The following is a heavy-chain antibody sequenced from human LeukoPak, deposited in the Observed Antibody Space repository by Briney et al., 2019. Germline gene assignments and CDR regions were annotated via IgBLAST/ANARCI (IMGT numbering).Heavy chain of an antibody. V-gene: IGHV3-74*01. D-gene: IGHD3-9*01. CDR2: IKGDGSHT. CDR3: VRDWDHFDFDS. CDR1: GFTFSNYW. J-gene: IGHJ5*01. Sequence: GGSVRLSCAASGFTFSNYWMHWVHQAPGKGLVWVSRIKGDGSHTIYADSVKGRFTISRDNAKNTLYLQMKSLRAEDTAVYYCVRDWDHFDFDSWGQGTLVTVSS.